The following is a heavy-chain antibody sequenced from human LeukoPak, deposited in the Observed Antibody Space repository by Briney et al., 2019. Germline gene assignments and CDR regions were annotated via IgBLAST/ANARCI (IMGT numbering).Heavy chain of an antibody. CDR1: GYSFTSFW. CDR2: IYPGDSDT. D-gene: IGHD4-11*01. CDR3: ARGKTTTSWFDP. V-gene: IGHV5-51*01. Sequence: GESLKISCRGSGYSFTSFWIGWVRQMPGKGLEWMGIIYPGDSDTNYSPSFQGHVTISADKSISTAYLQWSSLKASDTAMYYCARGKTTTSWFDPWGQGTLVTVSS. J-gene: IGHJ5*02.